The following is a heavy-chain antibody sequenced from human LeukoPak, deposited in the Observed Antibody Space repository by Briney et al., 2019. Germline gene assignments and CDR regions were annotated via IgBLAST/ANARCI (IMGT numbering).Heavy chain of an antibody. CDR1: GFTFNHYG. Sequence: TGRSLRLSCAASGFTFNHYGMHWVRQAPGKGLEWVAVIWSDGSNKFYADSVRGRFTISRDDVRKTVYLQMDSLTAEDTAVYYCARDAQRGFDYSNSLQYWGQGTLVTVSS. D-gene: IGHD4-11*01. CDR2: IWSDGSNK. J-gene: IGHJ4*02. V-gene: IGHV3-33*01. CDR3: ARDAQRGFDYSNSLQY.